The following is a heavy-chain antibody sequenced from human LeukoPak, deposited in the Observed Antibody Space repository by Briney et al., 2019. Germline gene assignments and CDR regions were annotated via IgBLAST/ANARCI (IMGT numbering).Heavy chain of an antibody. D-gene: IGHD3/OR15-3a*01. Sequence: GGSLRLSCAASGFTFNYAWMSWVRQVPGKGLEWVGQTVSEIDGGTTDYATPVKGRFTISRDDSKSTLYLQMNSLKIEDTAVYYCTTDEDWNYAGKDVWGQGATVIVSS. CDR2: TVSEIDGGTT. J-gene: IGHJ6*02. CDR1: GFTFNYAW. V-gene: IGHV3-15*04. CDR3: TTDEDWNYAGKDV.